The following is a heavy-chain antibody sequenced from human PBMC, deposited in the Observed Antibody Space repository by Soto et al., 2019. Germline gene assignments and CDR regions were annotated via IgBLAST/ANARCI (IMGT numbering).Heavy chain of an antibody. Sequence: EVQLVESGGGFVQPGGSLRVSCAASGFTFSDYWMHWVRQAPGKGLVWVSRIKGDGSRIDFADSVRGRFTISRDNAENTVFLQMNSLGGDDAAVNYCGRGAYHAYYIDSWGQGTRVTVSS. D-gene: IGHD3-10*01. V-gene: IGHV3-74*01. CDR2: IKGDGSRI. J-gene: IGHJ4*02. CDR3: GRGAYHAYYIDS. CDR1: GFTFSDYW.